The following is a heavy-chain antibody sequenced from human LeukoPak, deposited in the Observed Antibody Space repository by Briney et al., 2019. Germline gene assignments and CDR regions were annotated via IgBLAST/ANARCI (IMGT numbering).Heavy chain of an antibody. J-gene: IGHJ4*02. CDR3: ARDITSRYLDY. CDR2: IWYDGSNK. Sequence: PGGSLRLSCEASGFTFRRHGMHWVRQAPGKGLEWVAVIWYDGSNKHYADSVKGRFTISRDNSKNTLYLQMNSLRAEDTALYYCARDITSRYLDYWGQGTLVTVSS. V-gene: IGHV3-33*01. CDR1: GFTFRRHG. D-gene: IGHD1-14*01.